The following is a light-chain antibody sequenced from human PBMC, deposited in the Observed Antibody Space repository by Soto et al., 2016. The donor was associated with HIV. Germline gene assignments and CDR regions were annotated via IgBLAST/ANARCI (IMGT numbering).Light chain of an antibody. CDR2: DES. V-gene: IGLV3-21*02. Sequence: SYELTQPPSVSVAPGETARITCGGNNIGSKSVHWYQQKPGQAPVLVVYDESDRPSGIPERFSASKSGNTATLTISRVEAGDEADYYCQVWGSTSDPWVFGGGTKLTVL. CDR3: QVWGSTSDPWV. J-gene: IGLJ3*02. CDR1: NIGSKS.